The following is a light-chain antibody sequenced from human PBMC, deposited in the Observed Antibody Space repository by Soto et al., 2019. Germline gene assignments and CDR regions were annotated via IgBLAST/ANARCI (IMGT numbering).Light chain of an antibody. CDR3: SSYAGSNNWV. CDR2: DVN. CDR1: STDVGNYNY. Sequence: QSALTQPPSASGSPGQSLTISCTGTSTDVGNYNYVSWYQQHPGKAPKLMISDVNRRPSGVPDRFSGSKSGNMASLTVSELQAEDEADYYCSSYAGSNNWVFGGGTKVTVL. J-gene: IGLJ2*01. V-gene: IGLV2-8*01.